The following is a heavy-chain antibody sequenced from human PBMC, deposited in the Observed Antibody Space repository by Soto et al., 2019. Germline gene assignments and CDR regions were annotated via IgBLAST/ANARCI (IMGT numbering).Heavy chain of an antibody. CDR2: ILYDGSNK. CDR1: GFTFSSYG. D-gene: IGHD2-15*01. Sequence: GGPLRLSCAASGFTFSSYGMHWARQAQGKGLEWVAVILYDGSNKYYADSMKGRFTISRDNSKNTLYLQMNSLRAEDSALYYGAKDRGALRWSEEHYYFDYWGQGSLVTVSS. V-gene: IGHV3-30*18. CDR3: AKDRGALRWSEEHYYFDY. J-gene: IGHJ4*02.